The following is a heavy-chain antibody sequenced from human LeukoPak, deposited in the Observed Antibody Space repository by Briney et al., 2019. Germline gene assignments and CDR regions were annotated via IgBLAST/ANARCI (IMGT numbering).Heavy chain of an antibody. CDR3: ARVGSSGDFDY. V-gene: IGHV3-48*02. D-gene: IGHD3-10*01. J-gene: IGHJ4*02. Sequence: PGGSLRLSCAASGFTFSTYSMSWVRQAPGKGLEWVSYISSSSSTIHYAGSVKGRFTISRDNAKNSLHLQMNSLSDEDTAVYFCARVGSSGDFDYWGQGTLVTVSS. CDR1: GFTFSTYS. CDR2: ISSSSSTI.